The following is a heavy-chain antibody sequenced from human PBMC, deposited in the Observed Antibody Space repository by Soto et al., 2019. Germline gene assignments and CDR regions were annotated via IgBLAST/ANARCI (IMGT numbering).Heavy chain of an antibody. CDR2: ISYDGSNK. D-gene: IGHD4-17*01. V-gene: IGHV3-30*18. CDR3: AKRVGYGDYGGGWYFDL. Sequence: QVQLVESGGGVVQPGRSLRLSCAASGFTFSSYGMHWVRQAPGKGLEWVAVISYDGSNKYYADSVKGRFTISRDNSKNALYLQMNGLRAEDRAVYYCAKRVGYGDYGGGWYFDLWGRGTLVTVSS. CDR1: GFTFSSYG. J-gene: IGHJ2*01.